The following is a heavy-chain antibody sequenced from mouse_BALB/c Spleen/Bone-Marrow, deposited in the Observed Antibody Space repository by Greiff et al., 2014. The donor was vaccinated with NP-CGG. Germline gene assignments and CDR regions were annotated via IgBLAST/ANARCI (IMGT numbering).Heavy chain of an antibody. V-gene: IGHV5-12-1*01. D-gene: IGHD2-2*01. CDR1: GFAFSGYD. CDR2: ISSGGSNT. J-gene: IGHJ4*01. CDR3: ARQRGYAYAMDY. Sequence: EVQLVESGGGLVKPGGSLKLSCAASGFAFSGYDMSWVRQTPEKRLEWVAYISSGGSNTYYPDTVKGRFTIPRDNAKNTLYLQMNSLKSEDTAMYYCARQRGYAYAMDYWGQGTSVTVSS.